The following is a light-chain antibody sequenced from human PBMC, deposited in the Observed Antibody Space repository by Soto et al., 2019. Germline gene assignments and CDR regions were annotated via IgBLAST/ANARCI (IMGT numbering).Light chain of an antibody. V-gene: IGKV1-39*01. CDR2: AAS. Sequence: DIQMTQSPSSLSASVGDRVTITCRTGQSISNYLNWYQQIPGKAPKLLIYAASSLQSGVPLRFSGGGSGTDFTLTISSLQPEDFATYYCQQSYSTPWTFGQGTKVAIK. J-gene: IGKJ1*01. CDR3: QQSYSTPWT. CDR1: QSISNY.